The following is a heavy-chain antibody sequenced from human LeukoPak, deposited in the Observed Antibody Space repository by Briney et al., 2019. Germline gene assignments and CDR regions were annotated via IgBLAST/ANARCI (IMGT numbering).Heavy chain of an antibody. J-gene: IGHJ6*03. V-gene: IGHV1-2*02. CDR3: AHPARGDYPPNYYYYMDV. CDR2: INPNSGGT. CDR1: GYTFTGYY. D-gene: IGHD4-17*01. Sequence: ASVKVSCKASGYTFTGYYMHWVRQAPGQGLEWMGWINPNSGGTNYAQKFQGRVTITADESTSTAYMELSSLRSEDTAVYYCAHPARGDYPPNYYYYMDVWGKGTTVTVSS.